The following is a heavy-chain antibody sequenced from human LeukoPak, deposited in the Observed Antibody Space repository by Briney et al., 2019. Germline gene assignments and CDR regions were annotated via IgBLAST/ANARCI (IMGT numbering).Heavy chain of an antibody. V-gene: IGHV3-9*01. CDR3: AKDYRYSSSWYDY. Sequence: PGGSLRLSCEASGFTFDDYGMHWVRQAPGKGLEWVSTISWNSASVGYVDSVKGRFTISRDNAKKTLYPQMNSLRPEDTALYYCAKDYRYSSSWYDYWGQGTLVTVSS. J-gene: IGHJ4*02. CDR2: ISWNSASV. CDR1: GFTFDDYG. D-gene: IGHD6-13*01.